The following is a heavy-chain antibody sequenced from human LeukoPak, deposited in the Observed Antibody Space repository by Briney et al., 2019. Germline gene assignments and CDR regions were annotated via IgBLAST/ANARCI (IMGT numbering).Heavy chain of an antibody. V-gene: IGHV4-39*01. CDR3: ARLSFGELSWFGP. J-gene: IGHJ5*02. CDR1: GGSITSSTYY. D-gene: IGHD3-10*01. CDR2: IYYRGGT. Sequence: PSETLSLTCTVSGGSITSSTYYWGWIRQPPGKGREWIGSIYYRGGTYYNPSLKSRVTTSVDTSKNQFFLKLNSVTATDTAVYYCARLSFGELSWFGPWGRGTLVTVSS.